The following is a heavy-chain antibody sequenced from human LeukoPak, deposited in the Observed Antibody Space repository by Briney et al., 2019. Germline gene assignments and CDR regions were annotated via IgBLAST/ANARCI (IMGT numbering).Heavy chain of an antibody. V-gene: IGHV3-7*03. CDR1: GFTFNTYW. Sequence: GGSLRLSCAASGFTFNTYWMTWVRQVPGRGPEWVANVNRDGSETYYLDSVKGRFTISKDNAKNSLYLQMNSLRAEDTAVYYCAKDRVWFGERLFDYWGQGTLVTVSS. J-gene: IGHJ4*02. CDR3: AKDRVWFGERLFDY. CDR2: VNRDGSET. D-gene: IGHD3-10*01.